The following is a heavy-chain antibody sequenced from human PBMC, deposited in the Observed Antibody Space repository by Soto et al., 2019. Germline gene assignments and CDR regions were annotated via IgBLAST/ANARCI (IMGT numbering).Heavy chain of an antibody. D-gene: IGHD6-13*01. V-gene: IGHV1-2*02. CDR1: GYTFTGYY. CDR3: AREWGYSRSWYGEDYYYYYGMDV. J-gene: IGHJ6*02. CDR2: INPNSGGT. Sequence: ASLKVSCKASGYTFTGYYMHWVRQAPGQGLEWMGWINPNSGGTNYAQKFQGRVTMTRDTSISTAYMELSMLRSEDTYEYYRAREWGYSRSWYGEDYYYYYGMDVWGQGTTVTVSS.